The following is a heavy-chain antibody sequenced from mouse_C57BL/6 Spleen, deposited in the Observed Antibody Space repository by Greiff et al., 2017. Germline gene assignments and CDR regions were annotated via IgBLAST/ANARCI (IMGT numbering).Heavy chain of an antibody. Sequence: VQLQESGPGLVQPSQSLSITCTVSGFSLTSYGVHWVRQSPGKGLEWLGVIWCGGSTDYNAAFISRLSISKDNSKSQVFFKMNSLQADDTAIYYCARGANWDSFDYWGQGTTLTVSS. V-gene: IGHV2-2*01. J-gene: IGHJ2*01. CDR2: IWCGGST. D-gene: IGHD4-1*01. CDR1: GFSLTSYG. CDR3: ARGANWDSFDY.